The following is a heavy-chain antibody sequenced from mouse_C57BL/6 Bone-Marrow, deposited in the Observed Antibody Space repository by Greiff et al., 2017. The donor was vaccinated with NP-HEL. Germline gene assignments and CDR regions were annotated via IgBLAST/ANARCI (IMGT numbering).Heavy chain of an antibody. CDR2: IWSGGST. D-gene: IGHD1-1*01. V-gene: IGHV2-2*01. CDR3: ATNYGSSYPWFAY. CDR1: GFSLTSYG. J-gene: IGHJ3*01. Sequence: QVQLKESGPGLVQPSQSLSITCTVSGFSLTSYGVHWVRQSPGKGLEWLGVIWSGGSTDYNAAFISRLSISKDNSKSQVFFKMNSLQADDTAIYYCATNYGSSYPWFAYWGQGTLVTVSA.